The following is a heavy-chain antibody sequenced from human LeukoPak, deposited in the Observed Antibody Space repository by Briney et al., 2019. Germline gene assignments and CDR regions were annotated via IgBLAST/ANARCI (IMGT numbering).Heavy chain of an antibody. D-gene: IGHD6-13*01. Sequence: GGSLRLSCAASGFTFSSYSMNWVRQAPGKGLEWVSYISSSSSTIYYADSVKGRFTISRDNAKNSLYLQMNSLRDEDTAVYYCAGDPNYSSSWYVSYYYYYMDVWGKGTTVTVSS. CDR2: ISSSSSTI. CDR1: GFTFSSYS. CDR3: AGDPNYSSSWYVSYYYYYMDV. J-gene: IGHJ6*03. V-gene: IGHV3-48*02.